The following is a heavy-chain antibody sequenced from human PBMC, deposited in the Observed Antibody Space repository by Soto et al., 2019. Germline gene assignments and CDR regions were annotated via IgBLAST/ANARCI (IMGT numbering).Heavy chain of an antibody. V-gene: IGHV3-21*01. Sequence: EVQLVESGGGLVKPGGSLRLSCAASGFTFSSYSMNWVRQAPGKGLEWVSSISSSSSYIYYADSVKGRFTISRDNAKNSLYLQMNSLRAEDAAVYYCARGIPGYAFDIWGQGTMVTVSS. CDR1: GFTFSSYS. CDR3: ARGIPGYAFDI. CDR2: ISSSSSYI. J-gene: IGHJ3*02.